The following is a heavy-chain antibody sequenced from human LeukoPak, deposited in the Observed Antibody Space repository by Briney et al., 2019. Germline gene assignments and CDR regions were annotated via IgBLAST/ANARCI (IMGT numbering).Heavy chain of an antibody. J-gene: IGHJ4*02. CDR2: ISSSSSYI. Sequence: PWGSLRLSCAASGFTFSSYSMNWVRQAPGKGLEWVSSISSSSSYIYYADSVKGRFTISRDNAKNSLYLQMNSLRAEDTAVYYCARAPKSYYYDSSGSFDYWGQGTLVTVSS. CDR3: ARAPKSYYYDSSGSFDY. D-gene: IGHD3-22*01. CDR1: GFTFSSYS. V-gene: IGHV3-21*01.